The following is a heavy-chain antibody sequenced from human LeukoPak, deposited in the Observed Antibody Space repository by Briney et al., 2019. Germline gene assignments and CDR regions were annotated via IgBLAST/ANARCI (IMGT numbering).Heavy chain of an antibody. J-gene: IGHJ4*02. CDR1: GFTFSSYS. V-gene: IGHV3-21*05. CDR2: ISSSSSYI. CDR3: ASGGDTAMVDY. Sequence: PGGSLRLSCAASGFTFSSYSMNWVRQAPGKGLEWVSYISSSSSYIYYADSVKGRFTISGDNAKNSLYLQMNSLRAEDTAVYYCASGGDTAMVDYWGQGTLVTVSS. D-gene: IGHD5-18*01.